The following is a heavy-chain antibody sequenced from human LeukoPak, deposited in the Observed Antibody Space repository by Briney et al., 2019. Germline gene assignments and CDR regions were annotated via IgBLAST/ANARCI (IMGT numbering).Heavy chain of an antibody. J-gene: IGHJ5*02. Sequence: SVKVSCKASGGTFSSYAISWVRQAPGQGLEWMGGIIPIFGTANYAQKFQGRVTITADESTSTAYMELSSLGSEDTAVYYCARDREMATNFPNWFDPWGQGTLVTVSS. CDR3: ARDREMATNFPNWFDP. CDR2: IIPIFGTA. CDR1: GGTFSSYA. V-gene: IGHV1-69*01. D-gene: IGHD5-24*01.